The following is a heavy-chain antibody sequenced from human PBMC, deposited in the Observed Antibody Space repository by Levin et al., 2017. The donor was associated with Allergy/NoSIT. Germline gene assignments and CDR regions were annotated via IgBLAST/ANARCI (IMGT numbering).Heavy chain of an antibody. Sequence: PSETLSLTCAVYGGSFSGYYWSWIRQPPGKGLEWIGEINHSGSTNYNPSLKSRVTISVDTSKNQFSLKLSSVTAADTAVYYCASVLEARFDSPGNWFDPWGQGTLVTVSS. J-gene: IGHJ5*02. D-gene: IGHD4/OR15-4a*01. CDR1: GGSFSGYY. CDR3: ASVLEARFDSPGNWFDP. V-gene: IGHV4-34*01. CDR2: INHSGST.